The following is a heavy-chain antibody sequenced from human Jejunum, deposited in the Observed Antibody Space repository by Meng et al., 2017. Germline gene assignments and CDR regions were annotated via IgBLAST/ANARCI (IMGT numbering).Heavy chain of an antibody. V-gene: IGHV3-48*03. CDR1: GFTFSGHE. D-gene: IGHD2-21*02. CDR3: ARDKFYHSDCIDY. J-gene: IGHJ4*02. Sequence: GESLKISCVGSGFTFSGHEMNWFRQAPGKGLEWISYISDRDSNTFYPDSVKGRFTISRDNAKHLLYLQMNSLRAEDTAVYYCARDKFYHSDCIDYWGQGALVTVSS. CDR2: ISDRDSNT.